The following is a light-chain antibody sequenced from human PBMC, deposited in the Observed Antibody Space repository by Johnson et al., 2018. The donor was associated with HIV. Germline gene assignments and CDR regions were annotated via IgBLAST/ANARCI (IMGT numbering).Light chain of an antibody. CDR1: SSNIGNNY. CDR2: ETN. CDR3: GTWDNSLIPVYV. Sequence: QSVLTQPPSVSAAPGQRVTISCSGSSSNIGNNYVSWYQQLPGTAPKLLIYETNKRPSEIPDRFSGSTSGTSATLGITGLQTGDEADYYCGTWDNSLIPVYVFGTGTKVTVL. V-gene: IGLV1-51*01. J-gene: IGLJ1*01.